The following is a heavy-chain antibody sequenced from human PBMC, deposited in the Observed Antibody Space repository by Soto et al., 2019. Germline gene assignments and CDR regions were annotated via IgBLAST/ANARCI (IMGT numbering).Heavy chain of an antibody. CDR1: GFTFSSYG. Sequence: GGSLRLSCAASGFTFSSYGMHWVRQAPGKGLEWVAVIWYDGSNKYYADSVKGRFTISRDNSKNTLYLQMNSLRAEDTAVYYCARDSAIFGVVITGPFDYWGQGTLVTVSS. V-gene: IGHV3-33*01. D-gene: IGHD3-3*01. J-gene: IGHJ4*02. CDR3: ARDSAIFGVVITGPFDY. CDR2: IWYDGSNK.